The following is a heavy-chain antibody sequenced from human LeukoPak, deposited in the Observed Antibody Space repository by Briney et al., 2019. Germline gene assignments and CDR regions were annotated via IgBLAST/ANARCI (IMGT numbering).Heavy chain of an antibody. V-gene: IGHV3-11*05. CDR2: ISSSSSYT. Sequence: GGSLRLSCAASGFTFSDYYMSWIRQAPGKGLEWVSYISSSSSYTNYADSAKGRFTISRHNSKNTLYLQMNSLRVDDTAVYYCAKGKDCWGQGTLVTVSS. CDR3: AKGKDC. J-gene: IGHJ4*02. CDR1: GFTFSDYY.